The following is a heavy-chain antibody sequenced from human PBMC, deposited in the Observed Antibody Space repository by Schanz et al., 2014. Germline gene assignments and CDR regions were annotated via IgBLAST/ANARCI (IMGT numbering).Heavy chain of an antibody. D-gene: IGHD6-6*01. J-gene: IGHJ4*02. Sequence: QVQLVQSGAEVKKPGSSVKVSCTASGGTFSSYTISWVRQAPGQGLEWMRWITAYNGDTNYAQKFQGRVTMTTDTSTSTSYMELTSLRSDDTAVYYCARDQSPYTNSSDVRYFDYWGQGSLVTVSS. CDR3: ARDQSPYTNSSDVRYFDY. CDR1: GGTFSSYT. CDR2: ITAYNGDT. V-gene: IGHV1-18*01.